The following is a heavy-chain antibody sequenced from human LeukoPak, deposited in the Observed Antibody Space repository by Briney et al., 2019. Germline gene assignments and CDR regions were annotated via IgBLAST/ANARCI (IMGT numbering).Heavy chain of an antibody. V-gene: IGHV3-33*01. Sequence: GGSLRLSCAASGIPFSRSGMHWVRQAPAKGLDWVAFIYYDGSSKYYADSVKVRFTISRDNSKDTVYLQMNSLRAEDTGVYLGARDKGTTSIDNWGQGALVTVSS. CDR2: IYYDGSSK. J-gene: IGHJ4*02. CDR1: GIPFSRSG. D-gene: IGHD2/OR15-2a*01. CDR3: ARDKGTTSIDN.